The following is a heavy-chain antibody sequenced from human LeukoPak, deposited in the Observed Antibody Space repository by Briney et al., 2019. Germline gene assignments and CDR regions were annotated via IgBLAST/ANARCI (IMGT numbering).Heavy chain of an antibody. J-gene: IGHJ4*02. Sequence: SETLSPTCTVSGGSISSGGYYWSWIRQHPGKGLEWIGYIYYSGSTYYNPSLKSRVTISVDTSKNQFSLKLSSVTAADTAVYYCARGDASGYDFFTTVVTPIFDYWGQGTLVTVSS. D-gene: IGHD4-23*01. CDR3: ARGDASGYDFFTTVVTPIFDY. V-gene: IGHV4-31*03. CDR2: IYYSGST. CDR1: GGSISSGGYY.